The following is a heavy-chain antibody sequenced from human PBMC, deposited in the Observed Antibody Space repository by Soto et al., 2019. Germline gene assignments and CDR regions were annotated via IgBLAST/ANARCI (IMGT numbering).Heavy chain of an antibody. CDR1: GFTFSSYA. V-gene: IGHV3-23*01. CDR3: AKLGYCSSTSCYWGGYFDY. Sequence: EVQLLESGGGLVQPGGSLRLSCAASGFTFSSYAMSWVRQAPGKGLEWVSAISGSGGSTYYADSVKGRFTISRDNSKNTLYLQMNSLRAEDTAVYYCAKLGYCSSTSCYWGGYFDYWGQGTLVTVSS. D-gene: IGHD2-2*01. CDR2: ISGSGGST. J-gene: IGHJ4*02.